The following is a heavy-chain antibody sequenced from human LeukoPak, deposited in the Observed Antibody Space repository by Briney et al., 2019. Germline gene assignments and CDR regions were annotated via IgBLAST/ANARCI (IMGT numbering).Heavy chain of an antibody. V-gene: IGHV3-48*04. CDR3: ANFKPPAPDALDI. CDR1: GFNFNEYS. D-gene: IGHD1-14*01. J-gene: IGHJ3*02. Sequence: PGGSLRLSRAASGFNFNEYSMNWVRQAPGKGLEWISYISGSGTTIYYAASVKGRCTTSRDNAQNLVYLQMDSLRAEDTAVYYCANFKPPAPDALDIWGQGTWITVSS. CDR2: ISGSGTTI.